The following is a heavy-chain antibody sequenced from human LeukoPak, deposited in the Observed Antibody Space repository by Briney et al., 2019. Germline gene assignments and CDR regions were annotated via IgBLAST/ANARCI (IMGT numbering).Heavy chain of an antibody. CDR3: ARGGQGYDLNWFDP. D-gene: IGHD3-3*01. V-gene: IGHV3-30-3*01. CDR1: GFTFSSYT. Sequence: PGGSLRLSCAASGFTFSSYTIHWVRQAPGKGLEWVTIISYDGSNKYYADSVKGRFTISRDTTKNTLYLQMNSLRAEDTAVYYCARGGQGYDLNWFDPWGQGTLVTVSS. J-gene: IGHJ5*02. CDR2: ISYDGSNK.